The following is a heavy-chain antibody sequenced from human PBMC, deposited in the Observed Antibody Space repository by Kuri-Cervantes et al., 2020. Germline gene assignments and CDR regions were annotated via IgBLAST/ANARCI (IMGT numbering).Heavy chain of an antibody. CDR1: GFTFSDYY. J-gene: IGHJ4*02. Sequence: GESLKISCAASGFTFSDYYMSWIRQAPGKGLEWVSYISSSGSTIYYADSVKGRFTISRDNAKNSLYLQMNSLRAEDTAVYYCARGHYDILTGYYYWGQGTLVTVSS. D-gene: IGHD3-9*01. CDR3: ARGHYDILTGYYY. V-gene: IGHV3-11*01. CDR2: ISSSGSTI.